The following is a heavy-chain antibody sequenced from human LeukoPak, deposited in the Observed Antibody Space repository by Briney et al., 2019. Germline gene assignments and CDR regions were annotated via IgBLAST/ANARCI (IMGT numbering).Heavy chain of an antibody. Sequence: ASVKVSCKASGHTFTSNFMHWVRQAPGQGPEWMAVLNPSDGDTTYAQKFQGRITMTRDTSTGTVYMELNSLTSEDTAVYYCAGETNAFDYWGQGTLVTVSS. CDR2: LNPSDGDT. CDR3: AGETNAFDY. J-gene: IGHJ4*02. V-gene: IGHV1-46*03. CDR1: GHTFTSNF.